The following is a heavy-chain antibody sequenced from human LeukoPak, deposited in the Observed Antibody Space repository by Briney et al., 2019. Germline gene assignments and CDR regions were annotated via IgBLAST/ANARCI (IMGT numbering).Heavy chain of an antibody. V-gene: IGHV1-3*01. CDR3: ARDPIGSSWPYYFDN. Sequence: ASVKVSCKASGYTFTSYAMHWVRQAPGQRLEWMGWINAGNGNTKYSQKLQGRVTITRDTSASTAYMELGSLRSEDTAVYYCARDPIGSSWPYYFDNWGQGTLVTVSS. J-gene: IGHJ4*02. CDR2: INAGNGNT. CDR1: GYTFTSYA. D-gene: IGHD6-13*01.